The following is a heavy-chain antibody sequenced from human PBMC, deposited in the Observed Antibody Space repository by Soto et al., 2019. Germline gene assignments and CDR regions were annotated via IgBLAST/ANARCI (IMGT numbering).Heavy chain of an antibody. J-gene: IGHJ3*02. V-gene: IGHV2-5*02. CDR3: AHSGYYDSSGYPKPDAFDI. CDR1: GFSLSTSGVG. Sequence: GSGPTLVNPTQTLTLTCTFSGFSLSTSGVGVGWIRQPPGKALEWLALIYWDDDKRYSPSLKSRLTITKDTSKNQVVLTMKNMDPVDTATYYCAHSGYYDSSGYPKPDAFDIWGQGTMVTV. CDR2: IYWDDDK. D-gene: IGHD3-22*01.